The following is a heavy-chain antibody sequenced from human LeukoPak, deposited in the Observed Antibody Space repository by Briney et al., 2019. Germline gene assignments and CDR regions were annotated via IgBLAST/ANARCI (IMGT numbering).Heavy chain of an antibody. D-gene: IGHD3-3*01. CDR3: ARDDYNFWSGSYDYYYYYMDV. Sequence: PGGSLRLSCAASGFTFSTYWMSRVRQAPGKGLEWVANINKDGNKKYYVDSVKGRFTISRDNAKKSLYLQMNSLKAEDTAVYYCARDDYNFWSGSYDYYYYYMDVWGKGTTVTVSS. V-gene: IGHV3-7*01. J-gene: IGHJ6*03. CDR2: INKDGNKK. CDR1: GFTFSTYW.